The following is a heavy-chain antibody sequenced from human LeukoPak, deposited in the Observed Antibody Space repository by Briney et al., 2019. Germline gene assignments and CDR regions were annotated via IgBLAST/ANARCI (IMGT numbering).Heavy chain of an antibody. CDR3: ARDSGRWLQYSYFDY. Sequence: SETLSLTCTVSGGSISRYYWRWLRPPPGKGLEWIGYIYYSGSTNYNPSLKSRVTISVDTSKHQFSLKLSSVSAADTAVYYCARDSGRWLQYSYFDYWGQGTLVTVSS. D-gene: IGHD5-24*01. J-gene: IGHJ4*02. CDR1: GGSISRYY. CDR2: IYYSGST. V-gene: IGHV4-59*01.